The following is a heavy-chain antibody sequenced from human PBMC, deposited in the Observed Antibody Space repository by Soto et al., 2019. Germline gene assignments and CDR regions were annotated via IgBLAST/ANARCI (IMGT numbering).Heavy chain of an antibody. CDR2: ISDGGST. CDR1: GASIYTYY. CDR3: ARGAGVYDSSGYPRGYFDY. D-gene: IGHD3-22*01. V-gene: IGHV4-59*12. Sequence: SETLSLTCNVSGASIYTYYWNWIRQSPGKGLEWIGYISDGGSTNYNPSLESRVTISLDTSKKQVSLKLSSVTAADTAVYYCARGAGVYDSSGYPRGYFDYWGQGTLVTVSS. J-gene: IGHJ4*02.